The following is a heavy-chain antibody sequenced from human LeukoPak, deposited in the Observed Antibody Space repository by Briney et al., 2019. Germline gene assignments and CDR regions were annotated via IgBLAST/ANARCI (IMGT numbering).Heavy chain of an antibody. CDR3: AKDSYPSGSYYYYFDY. D-gene: IGHD1-26*01. Sequence: GGPLRLSCAASGFTFSSYAMSWVRQAPGKGLEWVSAISGSGGSTYYADSVKGRFTISRDNSKNTLYLQMNSLRAEDTAVYYCAKDSYPSGSYYYYFDYWGQGTLVTVSS. CDR2: ISGSGGST. CDR1: GFTFSSYA. J-gene: IGHJ4*02. V-gene: IGHV3-23*01.